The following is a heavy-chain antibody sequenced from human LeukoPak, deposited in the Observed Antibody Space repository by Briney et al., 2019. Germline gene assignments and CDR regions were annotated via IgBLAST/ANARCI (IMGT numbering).Heavy chain of an antibody. V-gene: IGHV4-4*07. J-gene: IGHJ3*02. Sequence: PSETLSLTCTVSGGPISSYYWSWLRQPAGKGLEWIGRIYTSGSTNYNPSLKSRVTMSVDASKNQFSLKLSSVTAADTAVYYCARDRSVGAPDAFDIWGQGTMVTVSS. CDR2: IYTSGST. D-gene: IGHD1-26*01. CDR1: GGPISSYY. CDR3: ARDRSVGAPDAFDI.